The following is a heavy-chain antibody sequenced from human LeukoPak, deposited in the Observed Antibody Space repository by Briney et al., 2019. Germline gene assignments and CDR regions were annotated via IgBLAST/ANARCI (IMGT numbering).Heavy chain of an antibody. Sequence: SETLSLTCIISGGSTSSYYWSWIRQPPGKGLEWIGYIFYSGSTNYSPSLKSRVTISVDTSKNDFSLKLSSVTAADTAVYYCARSVELATIKAFDMWGQGTMVTVSS. CDR2: IFYSGST. J-gene: IGHJ3*02. CDR3: ARSVELATIKAFDM. CDR1: GGSTSSYY. D-gene: IGHD5-24*01. V-gene: IGHV4-59*01.